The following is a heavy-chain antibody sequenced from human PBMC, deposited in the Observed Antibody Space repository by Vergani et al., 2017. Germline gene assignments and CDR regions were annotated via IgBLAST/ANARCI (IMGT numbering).Heavy chain of an antibody. D-gene: IGHD6-6*01. CDR2: IRSKAYGGTT. CDR3: TIVPYEEEGY. V-gene: IGHV3-49*03. Sequence: EVQLVESGGGLVQPGRSLRLSCTASGFTFGDYAMSWFRQAPGKGLEWVGFIRSKAYGGTTEYAASVKGRFTISRDDSKNTLYLQMNSLKTEDTAVYYCTIVPYEEEGYWGQGTLVTVSS. CDR1: GFTFGDYA. J-gene: IGHJ4*02.